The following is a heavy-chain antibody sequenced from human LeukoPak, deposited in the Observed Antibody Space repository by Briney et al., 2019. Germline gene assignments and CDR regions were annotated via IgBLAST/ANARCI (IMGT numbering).Heavy chain of an antibody. CDR3: ARVGDTADFDY. J-gene: IGHJ4*02. D-gene: IGHD5-18*01. CDR1: GYTFTGYY. Sequence: ASVKVSCKASGYTFTGYYMHWVRQAPGQGLEWMGGIIPIFGTANYAQKFQGRVTITADESTSTAYMELSSLRSEDTAVYYCARVGDTADFDYWGQGTLVTVSS. V-gene: IGHV1-69*13. CDR2: IIPIFGTA.